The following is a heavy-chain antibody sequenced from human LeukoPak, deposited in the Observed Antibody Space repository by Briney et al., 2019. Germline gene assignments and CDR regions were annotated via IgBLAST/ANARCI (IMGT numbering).Heavy chain of an antibody. J-gene: IGHJ2*01. CDR3: ARKYYYEARYFDL. V-gene: IGHV4-4*02. D-gene: IGHD3-22*01. Sequence: SETLSLTCAVSGGSISSSNWWSWVRQPPGKGLEWIGEIYHSGSTNCNPSLKSRVTISVDKSKNQFSLKLSSVTAADTAVYYCARKYYYEARYFDLWGRGTLVTVSS. CDR2: IYHSGST. CDR1: GGSISSSNW.